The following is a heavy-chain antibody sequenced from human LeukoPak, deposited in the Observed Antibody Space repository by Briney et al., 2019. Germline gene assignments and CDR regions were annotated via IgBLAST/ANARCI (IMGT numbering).Heavy chain of an antibody. CDR2: IYYSGST. J-gene: IGHJ4*02. CDR1: SGSISSYY. CDR3: ARGGSGWLPDY. D-gene: IGHD6-19*01. V-gene: IGHV4-59*01. Sequence: SETLSLTCTVSSGSISSYYWSWIRQPPGKGLEWIGYIYYSGSTNYNPSLKSRVTISVDTSKNQFSLKLSSVTAADTAVYYCARGGSGWLPDYWGQGTLVTVSS.